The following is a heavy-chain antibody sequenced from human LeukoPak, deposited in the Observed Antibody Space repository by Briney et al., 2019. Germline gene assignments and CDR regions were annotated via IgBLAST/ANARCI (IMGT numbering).Heavy chain of an antibody. J-gene: IGHJ4*02. Sequence: ASVKVSCKGSGYTLSNHAFSWVRQAPGQGLEWMGWISADNGNTNHAQKFQGRVSLTTDTSTSTAYMELRSLRSDDTAVYYCARVNSDYFDYWGQGTLVTVSS. V-gene: IGHV1-18*04. D-gene: IGHD4-23*01. CDR1: GYTLSNHA. CDR3: ARVNSDYFDY. CDR2: ISADNGNT.